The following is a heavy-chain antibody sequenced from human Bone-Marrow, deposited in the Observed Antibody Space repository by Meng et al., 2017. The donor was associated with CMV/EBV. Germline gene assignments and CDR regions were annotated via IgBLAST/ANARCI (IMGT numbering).Heavy chain of an antibody. CDR1: GGTFSSYA. J-gene: IGHJ4*02. Sequence: SVKVSCKASGGTFSSYAISWVRQAPGQGLGWMGGIIPIFAIANYAQKFQGRVTITTDESTSTAYMELSSLRSDDTAVYYCARDSGSSPSSYWGQGTLVTVSS. CDR2: IIPIFAIA. CDR3: ARDSGSSPSSY. V-gene: IGHV1-69*05. D-gene: IGHD3-10*01.